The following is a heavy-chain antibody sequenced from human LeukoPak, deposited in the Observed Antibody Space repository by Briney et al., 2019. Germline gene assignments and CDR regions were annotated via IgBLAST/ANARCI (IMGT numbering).Heavy chain of an antibody. CDR3: ATRPGGSTWYGVFDY. V-gene: IGHV4-59*11. J-gene: IGHJ4*02. D-gene: IGHD6-13*01. Sequence: SETLSLTCTFSGTSISSHYWSWIRQPPGKGMEWIGYIYSGGSTNYNPSLKSRVTMSVDTSTNQFSLTLTSVTAADTALYFCATRPGGSTWYGVFDYWSPGTLVTVS. CDR2: IYSGGST. CDR1: GTSISSHY.